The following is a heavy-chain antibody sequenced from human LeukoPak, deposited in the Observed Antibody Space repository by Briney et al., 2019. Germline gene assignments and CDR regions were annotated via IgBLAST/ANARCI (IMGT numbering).Heavy chain of an antibody. Sequence: GRSLRLSCAASGFTFSSYAMHWVRQAPGKGLEWVAVISYDGSNKYYADSVKGRFTISRENSKNTLYLQMNSLRAEDTAVYYCARDAVAYCGGDCNFDYWGQGTLVTVSS. D-gene: IGHD2-21*02. J-gene: IGHJ4*02. V-gene: IGHV3-30-3*01. CDR3: ARDAVAYCGGDCNFDY. CDR2: ISYDGSNK. CDR1: GFTFSSYA.